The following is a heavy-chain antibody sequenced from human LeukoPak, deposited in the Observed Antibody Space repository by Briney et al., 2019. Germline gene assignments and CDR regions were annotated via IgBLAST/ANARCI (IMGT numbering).Heavy chain of an antibody. CDR3: ARAYVDIVATGNFDY. Sequence: SETLSLTCTVSGGSISSSSYYWGWIRQPRGKGLEWIGSIYYSGSTYYNPSLKSRVTISVDTSKNQFSLKLSSVTAADTAVYYCARAYVDIVATGNFDYWGQGTLVTVSS. J-gene: IGHJ4*02. CDR2: IYYSGST. V-gene: IGHV4-39*07. CDR1: GGSISSSSYY. D-gene: IGHD5-12*01.